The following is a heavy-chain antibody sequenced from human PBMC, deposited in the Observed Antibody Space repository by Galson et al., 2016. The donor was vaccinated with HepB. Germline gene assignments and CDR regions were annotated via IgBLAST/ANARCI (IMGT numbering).Heavy chain of an antibody. CDR1: GFTFDDYA. CDR3: AKWNFAADV. D-gene: IGHD1-7*01. Sequence: SLRLSCAASGFTFDDYAMHWVRQVPGKGLEWVSGISWNSGNIGYADSVRGRFTISRDTAKESVYLQMNSLRAEDTAVYYCAKWNFAADVWGQGRVVTVSS. J-gene: IGHJ3*01. V-gene: IGHV3-9*01. CDR2: ISWNSGNI.